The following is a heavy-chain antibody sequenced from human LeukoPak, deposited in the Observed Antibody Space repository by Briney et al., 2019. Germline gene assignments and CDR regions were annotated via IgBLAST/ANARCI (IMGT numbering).Heavy chain of an antibody. CDR2: IYPGDSAT. Sequence: GASLKISCKGSGYSFTSYWIGWVRQMPGKGLEWMGIIYPGDSATRYSPSFQGQVTISADKSISTAYLQWSSLKASDTAMYYCARLGVADSSGWYVVGYWGQGTLVTVSS. CDR1: GYSFTSYW. CDR3: ARLGVADSSGWYVVGY. J-gene: IGHJ4*02. D-gene: IGHD6-19*01. V-gene: IGHV5-51*01.